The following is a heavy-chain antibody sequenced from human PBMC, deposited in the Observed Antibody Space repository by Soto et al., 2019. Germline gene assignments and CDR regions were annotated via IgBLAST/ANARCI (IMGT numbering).Heavy chain of an antibody. D-gene: IGHD3-9*01. CDR1: GFTFSSYS. CDR3: ARHALSTGYPDY. CDR2: ISSSSSYI. Sequence: EVQLVESGGGLVKPGGSLRLSCAASGFTFSSYSMNWVRQAPGKGLEWVSSISSSSSYIYHADSVKGRFTISRDNAKNSLYLQMNSLRAEDTAVYYCARHALSTGYPDYWGQGTLVTVSS. V-gene: IGHV3-21*01. J-gene: IGHJ4*02.